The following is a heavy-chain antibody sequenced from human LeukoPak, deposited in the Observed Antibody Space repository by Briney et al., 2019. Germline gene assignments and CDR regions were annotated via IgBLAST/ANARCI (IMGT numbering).Heavy chain of an antibody. CDR2: IYSTGST. CDR1: GGSIRSYY. CDR3: ARGIADPYSFDS. Sequence: TETLSLTCTVSGGSIRSYYWSWIRQPAGKGLEWIGRIYSTGSTNYSPSLKSRVTMSVDKPKNQFSLNLSSVTAADTAVYYCARGIADPYSFDSWGQGTLVTVSS. J-gene: IGHJ4*02. V-gene: IGHV4-4*07. D-gene: IGHD6-13*01.